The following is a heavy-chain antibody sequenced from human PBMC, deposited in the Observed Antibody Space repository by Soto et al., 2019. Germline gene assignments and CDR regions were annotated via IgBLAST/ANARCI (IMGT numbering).Heavy chain of an antibody. Sequence: EVQLVESGGGLVQPGGSLRLSCAASGFTFSSYSMNWVRQAPGKGLEWVSYISSSSSTTYYADSVKGRFTISRDNAKNSLYLQMNSLRAEDTAVYYCARADYGDYVLDYWGQGTLVTVSS. V-gene: IGHV3-48*01. J-gene: IGHJ4*02. CDR3: ARADYGDYVLDY. CDR1: GFTFSSYS. D-gene: IGHD4-17*01. CDR2: ISSSSSTT.